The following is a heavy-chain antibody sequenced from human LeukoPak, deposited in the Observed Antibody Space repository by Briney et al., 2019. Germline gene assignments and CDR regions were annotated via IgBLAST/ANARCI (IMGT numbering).Heavy chain of an antibody. D-gene: IGHD2-2*01. Sequence: GASVKVSCKASGYTFTGYYIHWVRQAPGQGLEWMGWINPNSGGTNYAQKFQGRVTMTRDTSISTAYMELSRLRSDDTAVYYCARVALGYCSSTSCRVGYFDLWGRGTLVTVSS. V-gene: IGHV1-2*02. J-gene: IGHJ2*01. CDR2: INPNSGGT. CDR3: ARVALGYCSSTSCRVGYFDL. CDR1: GYTFTGYY.